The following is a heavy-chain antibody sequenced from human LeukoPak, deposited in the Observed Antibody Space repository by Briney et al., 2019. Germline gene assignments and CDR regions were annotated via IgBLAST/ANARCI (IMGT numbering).Heavy chain of an antibody. J-gene: IGHJ4*02. D-gene: IGHD2-8*02. Sequence: GGSLRLSCAASGFTFSSYAMHWVRQAPGKGLEWVAVISYDGSNKYYADSVKGRFTISRDNSKNTLYLQMNSLRAEDTAVYYCARDLVGGYFDYWGQGTLVTVSS. CDR2: ISYDGSNK. CDR3: ARDLVGGYFDY. V-gene: IGHV3-30-3*01. CDR1: GFTFSSYA.